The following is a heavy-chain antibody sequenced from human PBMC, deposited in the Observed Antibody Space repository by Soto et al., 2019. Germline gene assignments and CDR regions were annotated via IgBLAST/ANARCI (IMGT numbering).Heavy chain of an antibody. V-gene: IGHV1-18*01. CDR1: GYTFTSYG. J-gene: IGHJ4*02. CDR2: SSAYNGNT. Sequence: QVQLVQSGAEVKKPGASVKVSCKASGYTFTSYGISWVRQAPGQGLEGLGWSSAYNGNTNYAQKHQGRVIMTTDTSTNTAYMELRSLRSDDTAVYYCARGPGKVVPAATVFWGQGTLVTVSS. CDR3: ARGPGKVVPAATVF. D-gene: IGHD2-2*01.